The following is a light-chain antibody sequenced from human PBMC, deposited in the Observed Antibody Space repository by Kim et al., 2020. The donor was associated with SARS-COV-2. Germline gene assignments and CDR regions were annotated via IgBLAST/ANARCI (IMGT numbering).Light chain of an antibody. CDR2: YDS. J-gene: IGLJ2*01. V-gene: IGLV3-21*04. CDR3: QVWDNGSDHVI. CDR1: DVGGKG. Sequence: PGQKAIIPCGGNDVGGKGVNWYQQGPGQAPVLVSYYDSVRPSGIPERFSGSKSGNTATLTISRSEAGDEADYYCQVWDNGSDHVIFGGGTQLTVL.